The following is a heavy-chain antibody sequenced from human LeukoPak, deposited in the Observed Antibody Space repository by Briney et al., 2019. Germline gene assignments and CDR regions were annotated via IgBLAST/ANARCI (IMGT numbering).Heavy chain of an antibody. Sequence: PGGSLRLSCAASGFTFSSYSMNWVRQAPGKGLEWVSSISSSSSYIYYADSVKGRFTISRDNAKNSLYLQMNSLRAEDTAVYYCAGGLSVVATTIDYWGQGTLVTVSS. CDR2: ISSSSSYI. CDR3: AGGLSVVATTIDY. V-gene: IGHV3-21*01. J-gene: IGHJ4*02. CDR1: GFTFSSYS. D-gene: IGHD5-12*01.